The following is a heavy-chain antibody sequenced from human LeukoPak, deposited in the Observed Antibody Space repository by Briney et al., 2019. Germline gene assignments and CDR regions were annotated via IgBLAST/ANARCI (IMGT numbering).Heavy chain of an antibody. CDR1: GFSFSSYS. Sequence: GGSLRLSCAGSGFSFSSYSMHWVRQAPGKGLEYGSGISDKGGSTNYANSVKGRFIISRDNSQNTLFLQMVSLRAEDMAVYYCARGEAAVYYYYYLDVWGKGTTVTVSS. CDR2: ISDKGGST. J-gene: IGHJ6*03. D-gene: IGHD6-25*01. V-gene: IGHV3-64*01. CDR3: ARGEAAVYYYYYLDV.